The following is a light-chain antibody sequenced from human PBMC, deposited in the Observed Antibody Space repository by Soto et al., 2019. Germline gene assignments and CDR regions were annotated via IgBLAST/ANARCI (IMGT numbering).Light chain of an antibody. CDR3: LQHQTYPLS. CDR2: DTS. J-gene: IGKJ4*01. CDR1: QSISNY. Sequence: IQMTQSPSSLSASVGDRVTITCRASQSISNYLSWYQQKAGKAPKLLIFDTSTLQSGVPSRFSGSGSGTEFTLTISSLQPEDFATYYCLQHQTYPLSFGGGTRVEIK. V-gene: IGKV1-6*01.